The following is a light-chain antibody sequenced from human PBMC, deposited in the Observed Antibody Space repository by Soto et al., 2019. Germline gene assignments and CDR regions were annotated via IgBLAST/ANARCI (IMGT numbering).Light chain of an antibody. Sequence: EVVMTQSPVTVSVSPGERATLSCRASQNISRSLAWYQQKPGQGPSLLIYGTSTRAGGVPARFSGGGSGTEFTLTITSLQSEDFAVYYCQQYNDWWTFGQGTKVDIK. CDR3: QQYNDWWT. CDR2: GTS. J-gene: IGKJ1*01. V-gene: IGKV3-15*01. CDR1: QNISRS.